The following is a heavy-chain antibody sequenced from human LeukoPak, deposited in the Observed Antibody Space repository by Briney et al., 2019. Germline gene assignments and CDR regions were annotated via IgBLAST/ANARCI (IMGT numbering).Heavy chain of an antibody. CDR2: IKSNAAGATT. V-gene: IGHV3-15*01. CDR1: GFSFGDHW. CDR3: TMIQGWGSGSYYVDY. D-gene: IGHD3-10*01. Sequence: GGSLRLSCAASGFSFGDHWMSWVRQAPGKGPEWVGRIKSNAAGATTDYAAPVKGIFTISRDDSRHTLYLQMNSLKTEDTAVYYCTMIQGWGSGSYYVDYWGQGTLVTVSS. J-gene: IGHJ4*02.